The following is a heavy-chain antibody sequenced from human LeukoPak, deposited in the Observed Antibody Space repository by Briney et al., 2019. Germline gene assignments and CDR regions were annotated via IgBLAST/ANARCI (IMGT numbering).Heavy chain of an antibody. J-gene: IGHJ4*02. V-gene: IGHV1-46*01. CDR2: INPSGGST. Sequence: ASVKVSCKASGGTFSSYAISWVRQAPGQGLEWMGIINPSGGSTSYAQKFQGRVTMTRDTSTSTVYMELSSLRSEDTAVYYCARGSKQLVPSLWGQGTLVTVSS. CDR1: GGTFSSYA. D-gene: IGHD6-13*01. CDR3: ARGSKQLVPSL.